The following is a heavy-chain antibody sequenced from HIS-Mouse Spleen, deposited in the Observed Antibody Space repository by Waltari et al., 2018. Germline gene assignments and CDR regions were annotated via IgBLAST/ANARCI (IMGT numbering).Heavy chain of an antibody. CDR1: GFSLSTSGMC. CDR3: ARIAEGYTSGWYAFDY. Sequence: QVTLRESGPALVNPTQPLTLTCTFSGFSLSTSGMCVSWIRQPPGKALEWLARIDWDDEKYYSTSLKTRLTISRDTSKNQVVLTMTNMDPLDTATYYCARIAEGYTSGWYAFDYWGQGTLVTVSS. D-gene: IGHD6-19*01. V-gene: IGHV2-70*15. J-gene: IGHJ4*02. CDR2: IDWDDEK.